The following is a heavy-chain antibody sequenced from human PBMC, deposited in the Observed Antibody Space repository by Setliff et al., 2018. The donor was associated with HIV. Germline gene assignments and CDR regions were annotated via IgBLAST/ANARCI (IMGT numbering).Heavy chain of an antibody. CDR1: RFDFNNYW. V-gene: IGHV3-7*01. Sequence: PVGSLRLSCAASRFDFNNYWMCWVRQAPGKGLEWVANIGQDGSEKNYVDSVKGRFTISRDNAKNTLFLQMNSLRAEDTAMYYCARDSSGTYTQDDDALDLWGQGTMVTVSS. CDR2: IGQDGSEK. D-gene: IGHD1-26*01. J-gene: IGHJ3*01. CDR3: ARDSSGTYTQDDDALDL.